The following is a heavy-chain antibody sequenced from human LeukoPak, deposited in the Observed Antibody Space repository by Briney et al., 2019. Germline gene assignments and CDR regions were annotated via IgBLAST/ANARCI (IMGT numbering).Heavy chain of an antibody. Sequence: SVKVSCKASGGTFSSYTISWVRQAPGQGLEWMGRIIPILGIANYAQKFQGRVTITADKSTSTAYMELSSLRSEDTAVYYCARTGIAAAGPIDYWGQGTLVTVSS. CDR2: IIPILGIA. J-gene: IGHJ4*02. CDR3: ARTGIAAAGPIDY. V-gene: IGHV1-69*02. D-gene: IGHD6-13*01. CDR1: GGTFSSYT.